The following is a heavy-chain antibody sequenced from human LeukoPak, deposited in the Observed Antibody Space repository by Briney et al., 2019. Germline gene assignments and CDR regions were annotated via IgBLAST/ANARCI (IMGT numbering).Heavy chain of an antibody. D-gene: IGHD6-13*01. Sequence: GESLKISCKCSGYSFTSYWLGGVRQLPGKGLEWMGIIYPGDSDTGYSRSIQGHVTSAAEKSISTAYLQWSSLKASDTDMYYCARHGAPRPIAAAGPDYYGMDVWGQGTTVTVSS. CDR2: IYPGDSDT. CDR3: ARHGAPRPIAAAGPDYYGMDV. J-gene: IGHJ6*02. V-gene: IGHV5-51*01. CDR1: GYSFTSYW.